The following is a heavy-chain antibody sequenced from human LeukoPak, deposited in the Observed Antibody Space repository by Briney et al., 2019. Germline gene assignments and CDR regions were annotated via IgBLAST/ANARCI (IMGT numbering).Heavy chain of an antibody. D-gene: IGHD3-10*01. CDR2: IRGGGADI. CDR3: AKRSASGSYYQQIFDY. V-gene: IGHV3-23*01. CDR1: GITVSSNY. J-gene: IGHJ4*02. Sequence: GGSLRLSCAASGITVSSNYMSWVRQAPGKGLEWVSSIRGGGADIYYADSVKGRFTISRDNSKNTLYLQMNSLRAEDTAVYYCAKRSASGSYYQQIFDYWGQGTLVTVSS.